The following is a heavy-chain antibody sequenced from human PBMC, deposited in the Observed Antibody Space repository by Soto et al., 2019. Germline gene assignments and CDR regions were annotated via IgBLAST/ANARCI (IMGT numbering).Heavy chain of an antibody. CDR1: GGSFSGYY. D-gene: IGHD6-13*01. Sequence: PSETLSLTCAVYGGSFSGYYWSWIRQPPGKGLEWIGEINHSGSTNYNPSLKSRVTISVDTSKNQFSLKLSSVTAADTAVYYCARAAVAAQYAGNFDYWGQGTLVTVSS. CDR2: INHSGST. J-gene: IGHJ4*02. V-gene: IGHV4-34*01. CDR3: ARAAVAAQYAGNFDY.